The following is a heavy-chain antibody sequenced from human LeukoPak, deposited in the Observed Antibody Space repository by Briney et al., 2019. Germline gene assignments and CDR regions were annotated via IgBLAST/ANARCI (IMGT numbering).Heavy chain of an antibody. D-gene: IGHD3-16*02. Sequence: SETLSLTCTVSGGSISSSSYSWGWIRQPPGKGLEWIGSIYYSGSTYFNPSLKSRVTISVDTSKNQFSLRLSSVTAADTAVYYCARLFVASDAFDIWGQGTMVTVSS. J-gene: IGHJ3*02. V-gene: IGHV4-39*01. CDR2: IYYSGST. CDR3: ARLFVASDAFDI. CDR1: GGSISSSSYS.